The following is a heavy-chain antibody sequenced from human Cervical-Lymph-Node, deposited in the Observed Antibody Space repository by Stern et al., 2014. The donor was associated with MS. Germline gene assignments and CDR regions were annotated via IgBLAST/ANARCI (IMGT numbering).Heavy chain of an antibody. CDR3: AREVAGHRLGMMDV. Sequence: VQLGQPGAEVKKPGASGKVSCKASRYTFTKYYMHWVRQAPGHGLEWMGIINPSGGSTSNAQKFQGRVTMNRDTSTSTVHMELSSLRSEDTAVYYCAREVAGHRLGMMDVWGQGTTVTVSS. CDR1: RYTFTKYY. J-gene: IGHJ6*02. D-gene: IGHD6-19*01. V-gene: IGHV1-46*01. CDR2: INPSGGST.